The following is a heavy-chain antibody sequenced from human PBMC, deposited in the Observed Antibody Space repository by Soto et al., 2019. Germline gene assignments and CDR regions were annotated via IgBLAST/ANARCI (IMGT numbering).Heavy chain of an antibody. J-gene: IGHJ4*02. CDR2: ISGDGATK. Sequence: EVQLVESGGDLVQRGGSLRLSCAASGFPFSSYWMHWVRHTPGKGLDWVARISGDGATKYYAHSVTGRFTVSRDNAKNPLSLQISAMRAERTAVYSRAREYYLLLTGYYTDYWGQGTMVSVSS. D-gene: IGHD3-9*01. V-gene: IGHV3-74*01. CDR3: AREYYLLLTGYYTDY. CDR1: GFPFSSYW.